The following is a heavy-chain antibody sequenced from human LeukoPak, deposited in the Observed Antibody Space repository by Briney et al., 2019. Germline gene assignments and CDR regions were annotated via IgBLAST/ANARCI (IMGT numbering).Heavy chain of an antibody. CDR3: ARDQEGFDY. Sequence: ASVKVSCKASGYTFTSNYIHWVRQAPGQGLEWMGMIYPRDGSTSYSQKFQGRVTVTRDTSTSTVHMELSGLRSEDTAVYYCARDQEGFDYWGQGTLVTVSS. CDR2: IYPRDGST. V-gene: IGHV1-46*01. CDR1: GYTFTSNY. J-gene: IGHJ4*02.